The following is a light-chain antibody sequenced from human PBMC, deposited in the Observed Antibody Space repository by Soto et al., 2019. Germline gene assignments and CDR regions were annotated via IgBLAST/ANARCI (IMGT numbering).Light chain of an antibody. V-gene: IGKV1-5*03. J-gene: IGKJ1*01. CDR2: KAS. CDR1: QSISSW. CDR3: QQYNSYSPRT. Sequence: DIQITQSPSTLSASVGDRVTITCRASQSISSWLDWYQQKPGKAPKLLIYKASSLESGVPSRFSGSVSGTEFTLTISRLQPDDFATYYCQQYNSYSPRTFGQGTKVEIK.